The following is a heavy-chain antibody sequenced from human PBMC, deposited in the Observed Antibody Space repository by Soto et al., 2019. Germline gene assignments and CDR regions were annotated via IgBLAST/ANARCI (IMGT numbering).Heavy chain of an antibody. CDR2: IYNSGST. Sequence: LSLTCTVSGDFSSNYWTWIRQSPGKGLEWIGYIYNSGSTEYNPSLKSRVTISLDRSKNQFSLNLRSVTAADTAVYYCARGDLLLTYWGQGTLVTVSS. CDR1: GDFSSNY. V-gene: IGHV4-59*01. CDR3: ARGDLLLTY. D-gene: IGHD2-8*01. J-gene: IGHJ4*02.